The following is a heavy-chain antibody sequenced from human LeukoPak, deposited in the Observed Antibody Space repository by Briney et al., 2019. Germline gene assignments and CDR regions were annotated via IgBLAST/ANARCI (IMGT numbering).Heavy chain of an antibody. Sequence: SETLSLTCTVSGGSISSGGYYWSWIRQHPGKGLEWIGYIYYSGSTYYNPSLKSRVTISVDTSKNQFSLNLSSVTAANTAVYYCARLSSRWYFSPDYWGQGTLVTVSS. CDR3: ARLSSRWYFSPDY. D-gene: IGHD6-19*01. V-gene: IGHV4-31*03. J-gene: IGHJ4*02. CDR2: IYYSGST. CDR1: GGSISSGGYY.